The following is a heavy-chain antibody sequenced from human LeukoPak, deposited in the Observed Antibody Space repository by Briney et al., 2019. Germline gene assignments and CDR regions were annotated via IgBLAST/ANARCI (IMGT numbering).Heavy chain of an antibody. V-gene: IGHV3-23*01. CDR1: RFTLSSYD. CDR2: ISGRGGST. Sequence: GGSLRLSCAASRFTLSSYDRSWVREAQGKGLEWVSVISGRGGSTYYADSVKGRFTISRDNSQNTLYLQMNSLRAEDTAVFYCAKDLGSQRSAYGVGDIWGQGTMVTVSS. D-gene: IGHD3-16*01. J-gene: IGHJ3*02. CDR3: AKDLGSQRSAYGVGDI.